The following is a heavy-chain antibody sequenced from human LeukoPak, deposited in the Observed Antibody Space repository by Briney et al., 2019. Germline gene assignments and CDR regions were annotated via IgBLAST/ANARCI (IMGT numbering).Heavy chain of an antibody. J-gene: IGHJ6*02. V-gene: IGHV6-1*01. Sequence: PSQTLSLTCAISGDSVSSNSAAWNWIRQSPSRGLEWLGRTFYRSKWYNDYAVSVKSRITINPDTSKNQFSLQLNSVTPEDTAVYYCARSSSSHARKYYYYYYGMDVWGQGTTVTVSS. CDR1: GDSVSSNSAA. CDR2: TFYRSKWYN. CDR3: ARSSSSHARKYYYYYYGMDV. D-gene: IGHD6-13*01.